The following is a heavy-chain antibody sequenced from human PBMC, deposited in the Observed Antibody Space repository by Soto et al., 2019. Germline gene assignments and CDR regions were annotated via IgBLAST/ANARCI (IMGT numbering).Heavy chain of an antibody. CDR3: ARWDHDYGYLDV. Sequence: PSQTLSLTCDISGDSVSSNRGAWTCIRQSPSRGLEWLGRTYYRSKWYNEYGLSVKSRITINADTCKNQFSLQLNSVTPEDAAVYYCARWDHDYGYLDVWGLGTTVTVSS. CDR2: TYYRSKWYN. CDR1: GDSVSSNRGA. V-gene: IGHV6-1*01. D-gene: IGHD4-17*01. J-gene: IGHJ6*02.